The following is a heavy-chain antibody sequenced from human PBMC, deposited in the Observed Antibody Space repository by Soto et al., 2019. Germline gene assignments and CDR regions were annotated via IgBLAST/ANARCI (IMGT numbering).Heavy chain of an antibody. CDR3: ARSPSMTTVTFFDY. Sequence: QVQLVQSGAEVKKPGASVKVSCTASGYSFTGYYIHWVRQAPGQGLEWMGWINPEIGGTNYLPKFQGRVTMTRDTSISTAYMELSRLRSDDTAVFHCARSPSMTTVTFFDYWGQGTLVTVSS. V-gene: IGHV1-2*02. J-gene: IGHJ4*02. CDR2: INPEIGGT. CDR1: GYSFTGYY. D-gene: IGHD4-17*01.